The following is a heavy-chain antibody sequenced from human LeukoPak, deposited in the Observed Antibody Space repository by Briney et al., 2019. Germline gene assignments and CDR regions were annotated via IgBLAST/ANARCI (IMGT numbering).Heavy chain of an antibody. CDR2: IYTSGST. Sequence: SEALSLTCTVSGGSIGSGSYYWSWIRQPAGKGLEWIGRIYTSGSTNYNPSLKSRVTISVDTSKNQFSLKLSSVTAADTAVYYCAIEYSSSWGSWYFNLWGRGTLVTVSS. D-gene: IGHD6-6*01. J-gene: IGHJ2*01. CDR1: GGSIGSGSYY. CDR3: AIEYSSSWGSWYFNL. V-gene: IGHV4-61*02.